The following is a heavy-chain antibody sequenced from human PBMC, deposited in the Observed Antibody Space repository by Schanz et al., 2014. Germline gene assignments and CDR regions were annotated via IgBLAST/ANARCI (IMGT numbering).Heavy chain of an antibody. CDR1: GGTFTSYA. D-gene: IGHD4-4*01. Sequence: QVQLVQSGAEVRKPGSSVRVSCKASGGTFTSYAFSWVRQAPGQGLEWMGRINPNSGGTNYAQKFQGRVTMTRDTSISTAYMELRRLRSDDTAVYYCARGSIYSNSKFFVYWGQGTLVTVSS. J-gene: IGHJ4*02. CDR2: INPNSGGT. CDR3: ARGSIYSNSKFFVY. V-gene: IGHV1-2*06.